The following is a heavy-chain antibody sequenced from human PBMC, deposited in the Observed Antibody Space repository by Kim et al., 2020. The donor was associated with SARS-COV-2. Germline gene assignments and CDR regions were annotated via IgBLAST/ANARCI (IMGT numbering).Heavy chain of an antibody. CDR3: ASRYYYDSSGYSTY. J-gene: IGHJ4*02. Sequence: SETLSLTCAVYGGSFSGYYWSWIRQPPGKGLEWIGEINHSGSTNYNPSLKSRVIISVDTSKNQFSLKLSSVTAADTAVYYCASRYYYDSSGYSTYWGQGTLVTVSS. D-gene: IGHD3-22*01. CDR1: GGSFSGYY. CDR2: INHSGST. V-gene: IGHV4-34*01.